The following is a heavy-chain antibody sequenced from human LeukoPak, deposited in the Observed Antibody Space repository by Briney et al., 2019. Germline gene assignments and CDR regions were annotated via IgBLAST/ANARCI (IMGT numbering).Heavy chain of an antibody. J-gene: IGHJ5*02. V-gene: IGHV4-34*01. D-gene: IGHD3-9*01. CDR3: ARGLVLRYFDWLSHNWFDP. Sequence: PSETLSLTCTVSGGSISSYYWSWIRQPPGKGLEWIGEINHSGSTNYNPSLKSRVTISVDTSKNQFSLKLSSVTAADTAVYYCARGLVLRYFDWLSHNWFDPWGQGTLVTVSS. CDR1: GGSISSYY. CDR2: INHSGST.